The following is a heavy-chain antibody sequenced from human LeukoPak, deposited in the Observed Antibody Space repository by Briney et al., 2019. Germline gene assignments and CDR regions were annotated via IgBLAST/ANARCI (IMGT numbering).Heavy chain of an antibody. V-gene: IGHV5-51*01. Sequence: GESLKISCKGSGYSFTSNWIGWVRQMPGKGLEWMGFTYPGDSDTRYSPSFQGQVTISADKSISTAYLQWSSLKASDTAMYYCARQRDIVLMPLGPLDYWGQGTLVTVSS. J-gene: IGHJ4*02. CDR3: ARQRDIVLMPLGPLDY. D-gene: IGHD2-8*01. CDR1: GYSFTSNW. CDR2: TYPGDSDT.